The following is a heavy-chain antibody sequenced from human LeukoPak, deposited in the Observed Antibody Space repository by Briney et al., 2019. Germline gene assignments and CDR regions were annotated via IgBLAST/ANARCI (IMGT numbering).Heavy chain of an antibody. CDR2: IRSKAYGGTT. CDR3: TRDSAAMILHGMDV. Sequence: GGSLRLSCAVSGFTFSNYWMSWVRQAPGKGLEWVSFIRSKAYGGTTDYAASVKGRFTISRDDSKSIAYLQMNSLKTEDTGVYYCTRDSAAMILHGMDVWGQGTTVTDSS. V-gene: IGHV3-49*04. CDR1: GFTFSNYW. D-gene: IGHD3-16*01. J-gene: IGHJ6*01.